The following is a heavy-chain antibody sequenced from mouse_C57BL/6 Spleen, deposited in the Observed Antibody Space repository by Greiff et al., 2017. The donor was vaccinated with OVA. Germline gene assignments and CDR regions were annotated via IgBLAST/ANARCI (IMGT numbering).Heavy chain of an antibody. CDR2: ILPGSGST. CDR1: GYIFTGYW. J-gene: IGHJ3*01. CDR3: ARRGSYGRSSWFAY. D-gene: IGHD1-1*01. Sequence: VQLQQSGAELMKPGASVKLSCKATGYIFTGYWIEWVKQRPGHGLEWIGEILPGSGSTNYNEKFKGKATFTVATSSNAAYMQRSSLATEDSAIYCCARRGSYGRSSWFAYWGQGTLVTVSA. V-gene: IGHV1-9*01.